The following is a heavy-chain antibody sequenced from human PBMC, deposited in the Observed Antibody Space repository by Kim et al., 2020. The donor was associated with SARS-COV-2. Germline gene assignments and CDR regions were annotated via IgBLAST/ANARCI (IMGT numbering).Heavy chain of an antibody. V-gene: IGHV1-18*01. CDR1: GYTFTSYG. Sequence: ASVKVSCKASGYTFTSYGISWVRQAPGQGLEWMGWISAYNGNTNYAQKLQGRVTMTTDTSTSTAYMELRSLRSDDTAVYYCARAGYSGYDYAAYYYGMDVWGQGTTVTVSS. CDR3: ARAGYSGYDYAAYYYGMDV. J-gene: IGHJ6*02. CDR2: ISAYNGNT. D-gene: IGHD5-12*01.